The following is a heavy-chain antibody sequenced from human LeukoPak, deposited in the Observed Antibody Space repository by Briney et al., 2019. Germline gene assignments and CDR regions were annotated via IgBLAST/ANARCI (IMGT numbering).Heavy chain of an antibody. Sequence: GGSLRLSCAASGFTFSSYWMSWVRQAPGKGLEWVSFIYNDENDKHYADSVKGRFTISRDNSKNTMYLQMDSLGGDDSAVYYCATLVKTGSGGRGYFDHWGQGTLVTVSS. V-gene: IGHV3-30*02. CDR1: GFTFSSYW. CDR2: IYNDENDK. D-gene: IGHD2-8*02. CDR3: ATLVKTGSGGRGYFDH. J-gene: IGHJ4*02.